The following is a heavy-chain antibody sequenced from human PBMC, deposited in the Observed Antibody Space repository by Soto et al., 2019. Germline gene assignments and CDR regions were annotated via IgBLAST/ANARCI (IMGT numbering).Heavy chain of an antibody. Sequence: EVQLLESGGGLVQPGGSLRLSFAASGFTFSSYAMNWVRQAPGKGLEWVSVISGSGGSTYYAESVKGRFTISRDNSKNTLYLQMNSLRAEDTAVYYCAKRGSGSYYDYWGQGTLVTVSS. D-gene: IGHD3-10*01. CDR2: ISGSGGST. V-gene: IGHV3-23*01. CDR1: GFTFSSYA. CDR3: AKRGSGSYYDY. J-gene: IGHJ4*02.